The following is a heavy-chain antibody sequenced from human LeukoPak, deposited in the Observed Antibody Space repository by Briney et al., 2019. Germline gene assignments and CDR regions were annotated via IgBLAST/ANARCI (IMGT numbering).Heavy chain of an antibody. J-gene: IGHJ6*03. D-gene: IGHD7-27*01. Sequence: ASVKVSCKASGYTFTGHYMHWVRQATGQGLEWMGWMNPNSGNTGYAQKFQGRVTMTRNTSISTAYMELSSLRSEDTAVYYCARVINWENYMDVWGKGTTVTISS. CDR3: ARVINWENYMDV. CDR2: MNPNSGNT. V-gene: IGHV1-8*02. CDR1: GYTFTGHY.